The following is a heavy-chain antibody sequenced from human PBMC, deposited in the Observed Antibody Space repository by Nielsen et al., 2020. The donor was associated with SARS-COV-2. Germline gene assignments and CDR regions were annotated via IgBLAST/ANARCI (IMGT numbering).Heavy chain of an antibody. CDR2: ISWNGSRT. J-gene: IGHJ4*02. D-gene: IGHD7-27*01. Sequence: GESLKISCAASGFTFSNSDMNWVRQAPGKGLEWVSGISWNGSRTHYADSVKGRFIISRDNSRNFLYQQMNSLRPEDMAVYYCARPGTGDRASLNYWGQGTLVTVSS. CDR1: GFTFSNSD. CDR3: ARPGTGDRASLNY. V-gene: IGHV3-19*01.